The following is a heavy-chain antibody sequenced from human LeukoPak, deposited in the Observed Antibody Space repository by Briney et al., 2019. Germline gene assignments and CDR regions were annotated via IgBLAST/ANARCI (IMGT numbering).Heavy chain of an antibody. J-gene: IGHJ4*02. CDR3: ARDAPGRAVAGNDY. Sequence: PSETLSLTRAVYGGSFSGYYWSWIRQPPGKGLEWIGEINHSGSTNYNPSLKSRVTISVDTSKNQFSLKLSSVTAADTAVYYCARDAPGRAVAGNDYWGQGTLVTVSS. CDR2: INHSGST. V-gene: IGHV4-34*01. D-gene: IGHD6-19*01. CDR1: GGSFSGYY.